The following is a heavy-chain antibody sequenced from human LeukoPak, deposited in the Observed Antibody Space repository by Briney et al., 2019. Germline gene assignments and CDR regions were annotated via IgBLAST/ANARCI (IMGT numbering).Heavy chain of an antibody. CDR2: VVPIFGTT. J-gene: IGHJ5*02. Sequence: SVKVSCKASGYTFTSYAITWVRQAPGQGLEWVGRVVPIFGTTTYAQNFQGRVTVSADESTNTAYMELNNLQFEDTAVYYCARDQGMLATWGWFDPWGQGTRVTVSS. CDR1: GYTFTSYA. D-gene: IGHD5-12*01. V-gene: IGHV1-69*13. CDR3: ARDQGMLATWGWFDP.